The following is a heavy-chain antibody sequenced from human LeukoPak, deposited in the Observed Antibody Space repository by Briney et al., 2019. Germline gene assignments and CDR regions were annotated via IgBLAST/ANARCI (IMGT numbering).Heavy chain of an antibody. Sequence: LAGGALRLSCAASGFTFSSYSMNWVRQAPGKGLEWVSAISGSGGSTYYADSVKGRFTISRDNSKNTLYLQMNSLRAEDTAVYYCAKGGIVVVTASRPFDYWGQGTLVTVSS. V-gene: IGHV3-23*01. CDR3: AKGGIVVVTASRPFDY. D-gene: IGHD2-21*02. J-gene: IGHJ4*02. CDR2: ISGSGGST. CDR1: GFTFSSYS.